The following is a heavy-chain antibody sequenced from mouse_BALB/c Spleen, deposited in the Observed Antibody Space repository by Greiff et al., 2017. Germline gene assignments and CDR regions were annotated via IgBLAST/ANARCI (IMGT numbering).Heavy chain of an antibody. CDR1: GYSFTGYY. V-gene: IGHV1S34*01. D-gene: IGHD2-4*01. J-gene: IGHJ1*01. CDR3: LLIYYDYGDRRV. CDR2: ISCYNGAT. Sequence: LVKTGASVKISCKASGYSFTGYYMHWVKQSHGKSLEWIGYISCYNGATSYNQKFKGKATFTVDTSSSTAYMQLNSLTSEDSAVYYCLLIYYDYGDRRVWGAGTTVTVSS.